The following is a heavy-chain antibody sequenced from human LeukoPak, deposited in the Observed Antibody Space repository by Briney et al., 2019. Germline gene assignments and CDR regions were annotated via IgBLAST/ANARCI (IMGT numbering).Heavy chain of an antibody. Sequence: VASVKVSCKASGGTFSSYAISWVRQAPGQGLEWMGGIIPIFGTANYAQKFQGRVTITADESKSTAYMELSSLRSEETAVYYCARGREVLRYFDWLLNNWFDPSGQGTLVTVSS. CDR3: ARGREVLRYFDWLLNNWFDP. D-gene: IGHD3-9*01. CDR1: GGTFSSYA. J-gene: IGHJ5*02. CDR2: IIPIFGTA. V-gene: IGHV1-69*13.